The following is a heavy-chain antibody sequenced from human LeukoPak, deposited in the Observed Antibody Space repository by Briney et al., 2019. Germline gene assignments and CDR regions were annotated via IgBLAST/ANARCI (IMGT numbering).Heavy chain of an antibody. CDR2: MNPNSGNT. Sequence: APVKVSCKASGYTLTSYDINWVRQATGQGLEWMGWMNPNSGNTGYAQKFQGRVTMTRNTSISTAYMELSSLRSEDTAVYYCARRSYGLVLFHTHNWFDPWGQGTLVTVSS. J-gene: IGHJ5*02. V-gene: IGHV1-8*01. CDR1: GYTLTSYD. D-gene: IGHD3-16*01. CDR3: ARRSYGLVLFHTHNWFDP.